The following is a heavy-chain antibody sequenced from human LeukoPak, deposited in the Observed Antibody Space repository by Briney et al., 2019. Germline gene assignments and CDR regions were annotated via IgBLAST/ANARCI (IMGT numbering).Heavy chain of an antibody. Sequence: PGGSLRLSCVASGFTFRDFAMDWVRQAPGKGLEFISAISTDGGSTYYANSVKDRFTISRDNSKNTLYLQMGSLRTEDTALYYCAKDTTIFGVAPPDYWGQGTLVTVSS. V-gene: IGHV3-64*01. CDR1: GFTFRDFA. D-gene: IGHD3-3*01. J-gene: IGHJ4*02. CDR2: ISTDGGST. CDR3: AKDTTIFGVAPPDY.